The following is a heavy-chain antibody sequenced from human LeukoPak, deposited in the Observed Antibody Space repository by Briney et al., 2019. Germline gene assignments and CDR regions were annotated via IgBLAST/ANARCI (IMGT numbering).Heavy chain of an antibody. CDR3: ARSIAAAGRSYYYYYGMDV. V-gene: IGHV4-34*01. CDR1: GGSFSGYY. CDR2: INHSGST. Sequence: SETLSLTCAVYGGSFSGYYWSWIRQPPGKGLEWIGEINHSGSTNYNPSIKSRVTISVDTSKNQFSLKLSSVTAADTAVYYCARSIAAAGRSYYYYYGMDVWGQGTTVTVSS. D-gene: IGHD6-13*01. J-gene: IGHJ6*02.